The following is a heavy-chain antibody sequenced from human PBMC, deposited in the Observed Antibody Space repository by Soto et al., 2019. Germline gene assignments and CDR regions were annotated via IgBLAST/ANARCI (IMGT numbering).Heavy chain of an antibody. CDR3: ASSFTVTAAICD. V-gene: IGHV1-3*01. CDR1: GYTFTSYA. J-gene: IGHJ4*02. CDR2: INAGNGNT. D-gene: IGHD2-2*02. Sequence: ASVKVSCKASGYTFTSYAMHWVRQAPGQRLEWMGWINAGNGNTKYSQKFQGRVTITRDTSASTAYMELSSLRSEDTAVYYCASSFTVTAAICDWGKGTLVTVSS.